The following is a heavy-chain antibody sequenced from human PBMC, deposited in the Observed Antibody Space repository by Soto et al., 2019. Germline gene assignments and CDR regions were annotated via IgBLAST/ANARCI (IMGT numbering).Heavy chain of an antibody. Sequence: EVQLLESGGGLVQPGGSLRLSCAASGFTFSSYSMAWVRQAPGRGPEWVSGIIQDGTTYYADSVKGRFTISRDNSRNSVYLQMLTLRGEDTVVYYCAQDLRPDGVWDFDSWGQGTLVTVSS. J-gene: IGHJ4*02. CDR2: IIQDGTT. CDR3: AQDLRPDGVWDFDS. V-gene: IGHV3-23*01. CDR1: GFTFSSYS. D-gene: IGHD4-17*01.